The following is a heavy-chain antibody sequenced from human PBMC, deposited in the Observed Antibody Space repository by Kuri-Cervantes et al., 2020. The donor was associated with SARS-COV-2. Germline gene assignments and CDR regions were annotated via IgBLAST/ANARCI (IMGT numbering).Heavy chain of an antibody. CDR2: IKQDGSEK. J-gene: IGHJ4*02. CDR3: AMKSTRNNYYDSSGSFDY. V-gene: IGHV3-7*02. D-gene: IGHD3-22*01. CDR1: GFTFSSYW. Sequence: LSLTCAALGFTFSSYWMSWVRQAPGKGLEWVANIKQDGSEKYYVDSVKGRFTISRDNAKNSLYLQMNSLRAEDTAVYYCAMKSTRNNYYDSSGSFDYWGQGTLVTVSS.